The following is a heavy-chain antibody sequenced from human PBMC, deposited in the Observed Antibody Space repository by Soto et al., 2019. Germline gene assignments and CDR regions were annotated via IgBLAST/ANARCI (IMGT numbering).Heavy chain of an antibody. Sequence: ASVKVSCKASGYTFTSYGISWVRQAPGQGLEWMGWISAYNGNTSYAQKFQGRVTMTRDTSTSTVYMELSSLRSEDTAVYYCASGGVVGRITMVRGVDAFDIWGQGTMVTVSS. CDR1: GYTFTSYG. D-gene: IGHD3-10*01. J-gene: IGHJ3*02. V-gene: IGHV1-18*01. CDR3: ASGGVVGRITMVRGVDAFDI. CDR2: ISAYNGNT.